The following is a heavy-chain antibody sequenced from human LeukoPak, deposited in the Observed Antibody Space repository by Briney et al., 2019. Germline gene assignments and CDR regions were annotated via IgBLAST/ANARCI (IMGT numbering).Heavy chain of an antibody. D-gene: IGHD3-22*01. J-gene: IGHJ5*02. CDR3: AKDRHDSSGRRIQNWFDP. CDR2: ISYDGSNK. V-gene: IGHV3-30*18. Sequence: GGALRLSCAASGFTFSSYGMHSVRQPPAKGLEWEAVISYDGSNKYHADSVKDRFTIYRDHSKNTLYLQMNSLRAEDTALYYWAKDRHDSSGRRIQNWFDPWGQGTLVTVSS. CDR1: GFTFSSYG.